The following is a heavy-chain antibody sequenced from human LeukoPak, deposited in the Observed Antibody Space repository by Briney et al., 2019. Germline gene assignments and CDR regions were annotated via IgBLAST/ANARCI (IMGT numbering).Heavy chain of an antibody. CDR3: ARGLLSSSWSYYFDY. V-gene: IGHV4-59*12. Sequence: PSETLSLTCIVSGTSITTYSWNWLRQSPGKGLEWIGYFSLGGSGTTSYTSSLKSRVTISRDTSKNQLSLKLTSVTAADTAVYYCARGLLSSSWSYYFDYWGQGTLVTVSS. CDR1: GTSITTYS. J-gene: IGHJ4*02. CDR2: FSLGGSGTT. D-gene: IGHD6-13*01.